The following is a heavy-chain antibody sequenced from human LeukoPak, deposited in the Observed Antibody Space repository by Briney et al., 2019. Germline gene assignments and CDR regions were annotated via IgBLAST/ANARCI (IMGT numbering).Heavy chain of an antibody. D-gene: IGHD3-22*01. CDR2: IYYSGST. CDR3: ARGGGYYDSSGLDY. Sequence: SETLSLTCTVPGGSISSYYWSWIRQPPGKGLEWIGYIYYSGSTNYNPSLKSRVTISVDTSKNQFSLKLSSVTAADTAVYYCARGGGYYDSSGLDYWGQGTLVTVSS. J-gene: IGHJ4*02. V-gene: IGHV4-59*01. CDR1: GGSISSYY.